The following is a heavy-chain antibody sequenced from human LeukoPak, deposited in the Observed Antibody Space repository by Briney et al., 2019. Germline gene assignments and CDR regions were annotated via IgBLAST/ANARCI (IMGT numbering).Heavy chain of an antibody. CDR2: ISSSSSYI. D-gene: IGHD3-22*01. Sequence: GGSLRLSCAASGFTFSTYTMNWVRQAPGKGLEWVSSISSSSSYIYYADSVKGRFTISRDNAKNSLYLQMNSLRAEDTAVYYCAREPEITMIVVAPEDAFDIWGQGTMVTVSS. J-gene: IGHJ3*02. V-gene: IGHV3-21*01. CDR3: AREPEITMIVVAPEDAFDI. CDR1: GFTFSTYT.